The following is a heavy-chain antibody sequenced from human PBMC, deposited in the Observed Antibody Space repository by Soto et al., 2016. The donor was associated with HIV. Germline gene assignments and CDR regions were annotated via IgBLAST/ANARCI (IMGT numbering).Heavy chain of an antibody. CDR3: ARYSSSSSFDY. CDR1: GYSISGGFY. CDR2: IYHTGST. Sequence: QVQLQESGPGLVKPSETLSLTCAVSGYSISGGFYWGWIRQSPGKGLEWIGTIYHTGSTTYNLSLKSRVTMSVDTSKNQFSLKVTSVTAADAAVYYCARYSSSSSFDYWGQGTLVTVSS. D-gene: IGHD6-6*01. J-gene: IGHJ4*02. V-gene: IGHV4-38-2*01.